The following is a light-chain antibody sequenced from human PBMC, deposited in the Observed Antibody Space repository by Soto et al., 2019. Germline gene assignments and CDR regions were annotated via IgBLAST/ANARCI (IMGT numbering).Light chain of an antibody. CDR2: EVS. V-gene: IGLV2-14*01. CDR1: SSDVGDYNF. Sequence: QSALTQPASVSGSPGQSITISCTGTSSDVGDYNFVSWYQQYPGKAPKLLIYEVSNRPSGVSNRFSGSKSGNTASLTISGHQAEDEADYYCSSFTPSNTWVFGGGTKLTVL. CDR3: SSFTPSNTWV. J-gene: IGLJ3*02.